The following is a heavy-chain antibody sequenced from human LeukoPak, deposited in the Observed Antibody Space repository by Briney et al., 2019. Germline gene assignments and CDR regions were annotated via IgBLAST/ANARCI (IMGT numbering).Heavy chain of an antibody. CDR1: VFTFSDYY. CDR3: ARDWSCSSSICNTDRNWFDP. J-gene: IGHJ5*02. CDR2: ISCTSTYT. D-gene: IGHD2-2*02. V-gene: IGHV3-11*05. Sequence: GGSPRLSCAASVFTFSDYYMSWIRQAPGKGRECVSYISCTSTYTDYADSVKGRFTISRDNAKNLLYLQMSSLRPEDTAVYYCARDWSCSSSICNTDRNWFDPWGQGTLVTVSS.